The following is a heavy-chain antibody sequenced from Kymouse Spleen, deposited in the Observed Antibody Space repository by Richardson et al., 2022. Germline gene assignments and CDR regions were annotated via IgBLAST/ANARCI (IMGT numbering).Heavy chain of an antibody. CDR2: IRSKANSYAT. D-gene: IGHD6-19*01. CDR1: GFTFSGSA. Sequence: EVQLVESGGGLVQPGGSLKLSCAASGFTFSGSAMHWVRQASGKGLEWVGRIRSKANSYATAYAASVKGRFTISRDDSKNTAYLQMNSLKTEDTAVYYCTRVIAVAGTHFDYWGQGTLVTVSS. CDR3: TRVIAVAGTHFDY. J-gene: IGHJ4*02. V-gene: IGHV3-73*02.